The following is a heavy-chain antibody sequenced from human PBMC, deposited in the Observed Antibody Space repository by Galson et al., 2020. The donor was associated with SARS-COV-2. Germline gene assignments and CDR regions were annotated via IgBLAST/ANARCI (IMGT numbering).Heavy chain of an antibody. CDR1: GFLFTNFH. Sequence: GGSLRLSCAASGFLFTNFHMTWVRQSPRKGLEWVSTISDSGGGTYYADSVQGRFTISRDNSKNMLFLDMNSLRAEDTAIYYCARVLFISRYFFDHWGQGTLVTVSS. CDR2: ISDSGGGT. D-gene: IGHD3-9*01. J-gene: IGHJ4*02. V-gene: IGHV3-23*01. CDR3: ARVLFISRYFFDH.